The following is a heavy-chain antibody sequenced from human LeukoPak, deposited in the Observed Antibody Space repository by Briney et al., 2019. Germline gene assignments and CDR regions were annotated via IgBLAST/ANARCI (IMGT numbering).Heavy chain of an antibody. D-gene: IGHD3-10*01. V-gene: IGHV3-23*01. CDR2: ISNSGGRI. Sequence: GGSLRLSCAASGFSFISYAMSWVRQAPGKGLEWVSGISNSGGRIYFADSAKGRFTISRDNSKNTLYLQMNSLRAEDTAVYYCAKDLTGSGSYYGAFDIWGQGTMVTVSS. CDR3: AKDLTGSGSYYGAFDI. J-gene: IGHJ3*02. CDR1: GFSFISYA.